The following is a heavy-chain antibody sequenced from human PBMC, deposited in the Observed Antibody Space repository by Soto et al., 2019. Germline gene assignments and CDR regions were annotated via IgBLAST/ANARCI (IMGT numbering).Heavy chain of an antibody. CDR1: GGTFSSYA. D-gene: IGHD6-13*01. J-gene: IGHJ5*02. V-gene: IGHV1-69*01. CDR2: IIPIFGTA. Sequence: KVSCKSSGGTFSSYAISWVRQAPGQGLEWMGGIIPIFGTANYAQKFQGRVTITADESTSTAYMELSSLRSEDTAVYYCARDPGIAAAYWFDPWGQGTLVTVSS. CDR3: ARDPGIAAAYWFDP.